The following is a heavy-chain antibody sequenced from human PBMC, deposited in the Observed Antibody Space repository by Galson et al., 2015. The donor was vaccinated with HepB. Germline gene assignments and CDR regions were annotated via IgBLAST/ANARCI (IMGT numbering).Heavy chain of an antibody. Sequence: SVKVSCKASGYTFTSYYMHWVRQAPGQGLEWMGIINPSGGSTSYAQKFQGRVTMTRDTSTSTVYMELSSLRSEDTAVYYCARDYGDVLRFLEWLSGGGSYYYYYGMDVWGQGTTVTVSS. J-gene: IGHJ6*02. CDR2: INPSGGST. D-gene: IGHD3-3*01. CDR1: GYTFTSYY. V-gene: IGHV1-46*01. CDR3: ARDYGDVLRFLEWLSGGGSYYYYYGMDV.